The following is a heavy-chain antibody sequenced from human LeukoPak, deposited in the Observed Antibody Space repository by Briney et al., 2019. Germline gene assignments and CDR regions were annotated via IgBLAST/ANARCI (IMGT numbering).Heavy chain of an antibody. J-gene: IGHJ4*02. Sequence: PSETLSLTCTGSGGSISSYYWSWIRQPPGKGLEWIGYIYYSGSTNYNPSLKSRVTISVDTSKNQFSLKLSSVTAADTAVYYCARAPGGDYGDYWGQGTLVTVSS. CDR3: ARAPGGDYGDY. CDR1: GGSISSYY. V-gene: IGHV4-59*01. CDR2: IYYSGST. D-gene: IGHD3-10*01.